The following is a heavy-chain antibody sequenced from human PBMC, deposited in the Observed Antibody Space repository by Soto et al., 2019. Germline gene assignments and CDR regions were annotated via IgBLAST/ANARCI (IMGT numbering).Heavy chain of an antibody. CDR3: ARGANNYGSGRHYNAAVGAFDI. J-gene: IGHJ3*02. CDR2: ISAYNGNT. Sequence: QVPLVQSGAEVKKLGASVKVSCKASGYTFTSYGISWVRQAPGQGLEWMGWISAYNGNTNYAQKLQGRVTMTTDTSTSTAYMELRSLRSDDTAVYYCARGANNYGSGRHYNAAVGAFDIWGQGTMVTVSS. V-gene: IGHV1-18*01. CDR1: GYTFTSYG. D-gene: IGHD3-10*01.